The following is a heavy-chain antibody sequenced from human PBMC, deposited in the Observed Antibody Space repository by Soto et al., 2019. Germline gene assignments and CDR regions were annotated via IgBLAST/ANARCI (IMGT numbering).Heavy chain of an antibody. V-gene: IGHV3-33*01. Sequence: QVQLVESGGGVVQPGRSLRLSCAASGFTFSSYGMHWVRQAPGKGLEWVAVIWYDGSNKYYADSVKGRFTISRDNSKNTLYLQMNSLRAEDTAVYYCARVVVVAATLYYYGMDVWGHGTTVTVSS. J-gene: IGHJ6*02. D-gene: IGHD2-15*01. CDR3: ARVVVVAATLYYYGMDV. CDR2: IWYDGSNK. CDR1: GFTFSSYG.